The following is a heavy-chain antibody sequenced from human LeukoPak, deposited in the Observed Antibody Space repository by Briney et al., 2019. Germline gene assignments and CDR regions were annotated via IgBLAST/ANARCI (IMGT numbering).Heavy chain of an antibody. CDR2: IYSGGTT. CDR3: AKDDWNDYGDYEDAFDI. J-gene: IGHJ3*02. D-gene: IGHD4-17*01. Sequence: PGGSLRLSCAASGFTVSSNYMNWVRQAPGKGLVWVSVIYSGGTTYYADSVKGRFTISRDNSKNTLYLQMNSLRAEDTAVYYCAKDDWNDYGDYEDAFDIRGQGTMVTVSS. CDR1: GFTVSSNY. V-gene: IGHV3-53*01.